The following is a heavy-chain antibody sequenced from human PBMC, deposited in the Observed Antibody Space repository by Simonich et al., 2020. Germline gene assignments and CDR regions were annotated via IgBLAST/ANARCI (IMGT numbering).Heavy chain of an antibody. D-gene: IGHD6-13*01. Sequence: QVQLQESGPGLVKPSETLSLTCAVSGYTISSGYYWGWIRQPPGKGLEWIGSIYHSGTTYYNPSLNRRVTRSVDSSKNQFSLKLSSVTAADTAVYYCARVGYSNYYYYGMDVWGQGTTVTVSS. CDR2: IYHSGTT. CDR3: ARVGYSNYYYYGMDV. CDR1: GYTISSGYY. J-gene: IGHJ6*02. V-gene: IGHV4-38-2*01.